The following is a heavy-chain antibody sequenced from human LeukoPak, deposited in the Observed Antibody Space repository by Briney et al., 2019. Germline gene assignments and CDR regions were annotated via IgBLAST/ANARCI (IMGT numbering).Heavy chain of an antibody. J-gene: IGHJ5*02. Sequence: PGGSLRLSCVASGFTFSSYDMSWVRQAPGKGLEWVSSIGGSGGSTYYADSVKGRFTISRDNSKNTPYLQVNTLRAEDTALYYCARVGPPGVVVADRFDPWGQGTLVTVSS. CDR3: ARVGPPGVVVADRFDP. CDR2: IGGSGGST. CDR1: GFTFSSYD. V-gene: IGHV3-23*01. D-gene: IGHD2-15*01.